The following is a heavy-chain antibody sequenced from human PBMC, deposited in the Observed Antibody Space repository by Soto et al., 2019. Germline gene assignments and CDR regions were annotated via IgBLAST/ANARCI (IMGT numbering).Heavy chain of an antibody. V-gene: IGHV3-21*01. CDR3: AREVTGDYDFWSGYPHPMDV. D-gene: IGHD3-3*01. Sequence: EVQLVESGGGLVKPGGSLRLSCAASGFTFSSYSMNWVRQAPGKGLEWVSSISSSSSYIYYADSVKGRFTISRDNAKNSLYLQMNSLRAEDTAVYYCAREVTGDYDFWSGYPHPMDVWGQGTTVTVSS. J-gene: IGHJ6*02. CDR1: GFTFSSYS. CDR2: ISSSSSYI.